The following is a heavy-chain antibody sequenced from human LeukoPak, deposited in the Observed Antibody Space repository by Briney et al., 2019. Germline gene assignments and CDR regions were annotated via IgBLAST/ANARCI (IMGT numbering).Heavy chain of an antibody. Sequence: PGGSLRLSCAASGFTFGSYAMHWVRQAPGKGLEWVAVISYDGSNKYYADSVKGRFTISRDNSKNTLYLQMNSLRAEDTAVYYCARASMVLYYFDYWGQGTLVTVSS. CDR1: GFTFGSYA. CDR3: ARASMVLYYFDY. CDR2: ISYDGSNK. D-gene: IGHD2/OR15-2a*01. V-gene: IGHV3-30*04. J-gene: IGHJ4*02.